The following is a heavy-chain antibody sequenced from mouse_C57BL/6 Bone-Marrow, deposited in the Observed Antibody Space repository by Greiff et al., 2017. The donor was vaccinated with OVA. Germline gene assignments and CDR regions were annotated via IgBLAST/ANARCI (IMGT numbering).Heavy chain of an antibody. Sequence: QVQLKQSGAELVKPGASVKLSCKASGYTFTEYTIHWVKQRSGQGLEWIGWFYPGSGSIKYNEKFKDKATLTADKSSSTVYMELSRLTSEDSAVYFCARHEEGYYYGSSPYWYFDVWGTGTTVTVSS. CDR2: FYPGSGSI. D-gene: IGHD1-1*01. CDR1: GYTFTEYT. CDR3: ARHEEGYYYGSSPYWYFDV. J-gene: IGHJ1*03. V-gene: IGHV1-62-2*01.